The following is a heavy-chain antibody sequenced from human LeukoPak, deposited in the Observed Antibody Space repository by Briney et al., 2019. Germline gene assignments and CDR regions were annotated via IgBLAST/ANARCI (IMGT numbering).Heavy chain of an antibody. J-gene: IGHJ6*03. CDR3: AGAWFGAGGYYYYYMAV. Sequence: ASVKVSCKASGYTFTSYDINWVRQATGQGLEWMGWMNPNSGNTGYAQKFQGRVTMTRNTSIGTAYMELSSLRSEDTAVYYCAGAWFGAGGYYYYYMAVWGKGTTVTVPS. D-gene: IGHD3-10*01. V-gene: IGHV1-8*01. CDR1: GYTFTSYD. CDR2: MNPNSGNT.